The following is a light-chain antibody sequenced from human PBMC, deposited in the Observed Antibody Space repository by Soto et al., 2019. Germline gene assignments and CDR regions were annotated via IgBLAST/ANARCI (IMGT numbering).Light chain of an antibody. CDR1: QSINNN. CDR3: QQYNNWPIT. Sequence: EIVLTQSPATLSLSPGERATLSCRASQSINNNLAWYQQKPGQAPRLLIYGASTRATAFPARFSGSGSGTEFTLTIASLQSEDFAVYYCQQYNNWPITFGQGTRLEIK. J-gene: IGKJ5*01. V-gene: IGKV3-15*01. CDR2: GAS.